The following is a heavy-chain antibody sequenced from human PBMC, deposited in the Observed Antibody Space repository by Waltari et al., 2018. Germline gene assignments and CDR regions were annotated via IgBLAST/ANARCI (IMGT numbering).Heavy chain of an antibody. CDR1: GYSISSGYY. V-gene: IGHV4-38-2*01. J-gene: IGHJ4*02. CDR2: IYHSGST. CDR3: ARGRELLSPFDY. Sequence: QVQLQESGPGLVKPSETLSLTCAVSGYSISSGYYWGWIRQPPGKGLEWIGSIYHSGSTYYNPSLKSRVTISVDTSKNQFSLKLSSVTAADTAVYYCARGRELLSPFDYWGQGTLVTVSS. D-gene: IGHD3-10*01.